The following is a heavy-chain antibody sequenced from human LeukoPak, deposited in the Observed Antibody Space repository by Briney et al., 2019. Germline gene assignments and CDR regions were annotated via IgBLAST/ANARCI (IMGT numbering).Heavy chain of an antibody. Sequence: GASVKVSCKASGYTFTGYYMHWVRQATGQGLEWMGWMNPNSGNTGYAQKFQGRVTMTRNTSISTAYMELSSLRSEDTAVYYCARVDSSSWYHYYMDVWGKGTTVTVSS. V-gene: IGHV1-8*02. D-gene: IGHD6-13*01. CDR3: ARVDSSSWYHYYMDV. J-gene: IGHJ6*03. CDR2: MNPNSGNT. CDR1: GYTFTGYY.